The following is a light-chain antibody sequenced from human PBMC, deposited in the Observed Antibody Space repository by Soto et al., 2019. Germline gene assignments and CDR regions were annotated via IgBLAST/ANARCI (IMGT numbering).Light chain of an antibody. CDR1: TTNIGAGYE. CDR3: CSYAGISPYV. CDR2: GHN. J-gene: IGLJ1*01. V-gene: IGLV1-40*01. Sequence: QSVLTQSPSVSGAPGQRVTISCTGSTTNIGAGYEVHWYQQRPGTAPKLLVSGHNIRPSGVPDRFYGSKSGNTASLTISGLQTDDEADYYCCSYAGISPYVFGPGTKLTVL.